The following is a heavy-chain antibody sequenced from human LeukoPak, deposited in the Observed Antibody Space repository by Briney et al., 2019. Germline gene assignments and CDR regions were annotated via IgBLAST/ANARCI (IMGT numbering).Heavy chain of an antibody. CDR3: ARVPEWNWRNYYYYYYMDV. CDR1: GHTFTSYD. D-gene: IGHD1-7*01. V-gene: IGHV1-8*01. J-gene: IGHJ6*03. Sequence: GASVKVSCKASGHTFTSYDINWVRQATGQGLEWMGWMNPNSGNTGYAQKFQGRVTMTRNTSISTAYMELSSLRSEDTAVYYCARVPEWNWRNYYYYYYMDVWGKGTTVTVSS. CDR2: MNPNSGNT.